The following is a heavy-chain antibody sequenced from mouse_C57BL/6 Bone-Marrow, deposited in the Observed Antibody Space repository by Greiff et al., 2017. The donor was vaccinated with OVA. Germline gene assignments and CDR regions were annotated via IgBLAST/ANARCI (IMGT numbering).Heavy chain of an antibody. V-gene: IGHV1-61*01. J-gene: IGHJ2*01. CDR3: ATDY. Sequence: QVQLQHPGAELVRPVSSVKLSCNASVYTFTIYLMDLFKHIPGQGLEWIGNIYPSYSETHYNQKFKDKATLTVDKSSSTAYMQLSSLTSEDSAVYYCATDYWGQGTTLTVSS. CDR2: IYPSYSET. CDR1: VYTFTIYL.